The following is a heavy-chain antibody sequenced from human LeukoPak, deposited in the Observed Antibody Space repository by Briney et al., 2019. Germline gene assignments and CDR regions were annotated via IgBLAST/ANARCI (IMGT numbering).Heavy chain of an antibody. CDR2: ISSSSSTI. Sequence: GGSLRLSCAASGFTFSTYSMNWVRQAPGKGLEWVSYISSSSSTIYYADSVKGRFTISRDNAKNSLYLQMNSLRAEDTAVYYCASALRFYYYYGMDVWGQGTTVTVSS. CDR1: GFTFSTYS. CDR3: ASALRFYYYYGMDV. V-gene: IGHV3-48*01. J-gene: IGHJ6*02.